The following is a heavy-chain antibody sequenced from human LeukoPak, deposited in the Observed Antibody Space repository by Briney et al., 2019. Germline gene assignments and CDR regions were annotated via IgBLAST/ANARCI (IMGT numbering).Heavy chain of an antibody. J-gene: IGHJ4*02. Sequence: GGPLRLSCAASGFTFSNAWMSWVRQAPGKGLEWVGRIKSKTDGGTPDYAAPVKGRFTISRDDSKNTLYLQMNSLKTEDTAVYYCTIIIGHIMVYWGQGTLVTVSS. CDR3: TIIIGHIMVY. CDR2: IKSKTDGGTP. V-gene: IGHV3-15*01. CDR1: GFTFSNAW. D-gene: IGHD2-21*01.